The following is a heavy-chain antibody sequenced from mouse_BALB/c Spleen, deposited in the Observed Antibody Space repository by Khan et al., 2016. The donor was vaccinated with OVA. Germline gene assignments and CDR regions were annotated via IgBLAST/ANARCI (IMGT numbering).Heavy chain of an antibody. D-gene: IGHD4-1*01. CDR2: INSDGCYT. CDR3: ASHLTGSFAY. V-gene: IGHV5-6*01. CDR1: GFTFSTYA. J-gene: IGHJ3*01. Sequence: EVKVVESGGDLVKPGGSLRLSCAASGFTFSTYAMSWVRQPPDKRLEWVATINSDGCYTYYPDTVKGRFTISRNNAENTLYLQMSSLKSEDTAIYYCASHLTGSFAYWGQGTLVTVSA.